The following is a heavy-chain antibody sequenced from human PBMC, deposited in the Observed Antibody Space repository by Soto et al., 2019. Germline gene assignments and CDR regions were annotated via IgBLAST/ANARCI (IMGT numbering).Heavy chain of an antibody. Sequence: EEHLVQSGGGLVQPGGSLRLSCAASGFPFSTYWMHWVRQVPGQGLVWVSRINGDGSSTIYADFVKGRFTIYRDNAKNTLYLKMNSLKVEDTAIAYCAGGYQDWGQGALVTVSS. D-gene: IGHD5-12*01. CDR3: AGGYQD. CDR2: INGDGSST. V-gene: IGHV3-74*01. J-gene: IGHJ4*02. CDR1: GFPFSTYW.